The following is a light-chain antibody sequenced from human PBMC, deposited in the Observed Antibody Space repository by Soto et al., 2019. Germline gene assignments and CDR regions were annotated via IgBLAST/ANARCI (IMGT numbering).Light chain of an antibody. J-gene: IGLJ3*02. Sequence: QSALTQPRSVSGSLGQSVTISCTGTSSDVGGYNYVSWYQQHPGKAPKLMIYDVNKRPSGVPDRFSGSKSGNTASLTISGLQAADDADYYCCSHAGSWVFGGGTKLTVL. CDR1: SSDVGGYNY. V-gene: IGLV2-11*01. CDR3: CSHAGSWV. CDR2: DVN.